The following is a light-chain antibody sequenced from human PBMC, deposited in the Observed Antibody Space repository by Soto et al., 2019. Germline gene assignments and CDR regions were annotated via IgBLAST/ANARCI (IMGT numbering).Light chain of an antibody. CDR2: AAS. J-gene: IGKJ4*01. CDR3: QKYNSAPL. Sequence: DIQMTQSPSSLSASVGDRVTITCRASQGISNYLAWYQQKPGKVPKLLIYAASTLQSGSPSRFSGSGSGTDFTLTISSLQPEDVATYYGQKYNSAPLFGGGTKVEIK. V-gene: IGKV1-27*01. CDR1: QGISNY.